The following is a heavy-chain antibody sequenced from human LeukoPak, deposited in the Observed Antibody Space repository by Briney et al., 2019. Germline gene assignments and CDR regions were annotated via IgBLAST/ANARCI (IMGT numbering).Heavy chain of an antibody. CDR1: GFTFTSYG. CDR2: ITYDGYYK. V-gene: IGHV3-30*18. J-gene: IGHJ4*02. Sequence: QPGTSLRLSCAASGFTFTSYGMHWVRQAPGKGLEWVALITYDGYYKYYSDSVKGRFTISRDNSKNTLYLQMNSLRAEDTAVYYCAKDPATATSMPRVLRYWGQGTLVTVSS. D-gene: IGHD4-11*01. CDR3: AKDPATATSMPRVLRY.